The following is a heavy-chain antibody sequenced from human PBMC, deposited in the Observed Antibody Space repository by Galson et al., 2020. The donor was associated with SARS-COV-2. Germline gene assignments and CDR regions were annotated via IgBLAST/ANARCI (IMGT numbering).Heavy chain of an antibody. CDR2: IYYSGST. CDR3: ARNLWLRGYFDY. CDR1: GGSISSYY. D-gene: IGHD5-18*01. Sequence: SETLSLTYTVSGGSISSYYWSWIRQPPGKGLEWIGYIYYSGSTNYNPSLKSRVTISVDTSKNQFSLKLSSVTAADTAVYYCARNLWLRGYFDYWGQGTMVTVSS. J-gene: IGHJ4*02. V-gene: IGHV4-59*01.